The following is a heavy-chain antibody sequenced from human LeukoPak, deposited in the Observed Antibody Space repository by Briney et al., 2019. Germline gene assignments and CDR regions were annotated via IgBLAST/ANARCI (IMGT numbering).Heavy chain of an antibody. V-gene: IGHV3-7*01. J-gene: IGHJ4*02. CDR1: GFTFNYYW. D-gene: IGHD3-22*01. CDR2: IKQGGSEI. Sequence: PGGSLRLSCAASGFTFNYYWMNWVRQAPGKGLEWVANIKQGGSEIYYVDSVKGRFTISRDNAKNSLYLQMNSLRAEDTAVYYCARGHNSGYYLKYWGQGTLVTVSS. CDR3: ARGHNSGYYLKY.